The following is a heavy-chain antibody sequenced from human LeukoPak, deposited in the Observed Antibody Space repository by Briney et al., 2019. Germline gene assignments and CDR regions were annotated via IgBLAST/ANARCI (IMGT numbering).Heavy chain of an antibody. V-gene: IGHV3-21*01. D-gene: IGHD1-26*01. J-gene: IGHJ4*02. CDR2: ISSSSSYI. CDR1: GFIFSSFT. CDR3: ARGSRIVGAPPDY. Sequence: GGSLRLSCAASGFIFSSFTMNWVRQAPGKGLEWVSSISSSSSYIYSGDSVQGRFTISRDNAKNSLYLQMNSLRAEDTAVYCCARGSRIVGAPPDYWGQGILVTVSS.